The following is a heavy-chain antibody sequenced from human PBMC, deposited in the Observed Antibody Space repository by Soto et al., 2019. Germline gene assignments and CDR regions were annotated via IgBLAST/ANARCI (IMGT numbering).Heavy chain of an antibody. CDR3: ARLEGLATNSYYFDF. CDR2: IYYRGNA. CDR1: DDSINSDKYY. D-gene: IGHD3-9*01. J-gene: IGHJ4*02. V-gene: IGHV4-39*01. Sequence: QLQLQESGPGLVKPSETLSLMCSVSDDSINSDKYYWGWIRQPPGKGLEWIGSIYYRGNAYYNPPLQTRVTISPDKSKSQFSLKLNSVTAADSAVSFCARLEGLATNSYYFDFWGPGALVTVSS.